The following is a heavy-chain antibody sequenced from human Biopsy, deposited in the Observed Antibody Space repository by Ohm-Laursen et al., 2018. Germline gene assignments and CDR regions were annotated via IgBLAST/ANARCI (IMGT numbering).Heavy chain of an antibody. CDR2: FYSCGTT. V-gene: IGHV4-59*01. J-gene: IGHJ6*02. CDR3: ARATNSTGWPYYYFYGMDV. Sequence: GTLSLTCTASGGSISSDYWSWIRQTPGTGLGRIGYFYSCGTTNYNPSLKSRVTISVDSSKNQFSLRLNSVTAVDTAVYYCARATNSTGWPYYYFYGMDVWGQGTTVTVPS. D-gene: IGHD2/OR15-2a*01. CDR1: GGSISSDY.